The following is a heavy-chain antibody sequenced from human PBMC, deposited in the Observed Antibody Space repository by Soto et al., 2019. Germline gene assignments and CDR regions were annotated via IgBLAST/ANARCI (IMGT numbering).Heavy chain of an antibody. CDR2: IYYSGST. V-gene: IGHV4-39*01. Sequence: SETLSLTCTVSGGSISSSSYYWGWIRQPPGKGLEWTGSIYYSGSTYYNPSLKSRVTISVDTSKNQFSLKLSSVTAADTAVYYCARQQGGYSYGTGWFDPRGQGTLVTVSS. CDR1: GGSISSSSYY. CDR3: ARQQGGYSYGTGWFDP. J-gene: IGHJ5*02. D-gene: IGHD5-18*01.